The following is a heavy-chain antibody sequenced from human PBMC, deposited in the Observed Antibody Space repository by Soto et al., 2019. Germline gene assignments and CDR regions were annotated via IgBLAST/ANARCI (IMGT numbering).Heavy chain of an antibody. CDR2: ISGSGGST. CDR1: GFTFSSYA. Sequence: EVQLLESGGGLVQPGGSLRLSCAASGFTFSSYAMSWVRQAPGKGLEWVSAISGSGGSTYYADSVKGRFTISRDNSKNTLYLQMNSLRAEDTAVYYCRGYYGSGSYSYYYYGMDVWGQGTTVTVS. D-gene: IGHD3-10*01. CDR3: RGYYGSGSYSYYYYGMDV. V-gene: IGHV3-23*01. J-gene: IGHJ6*02.